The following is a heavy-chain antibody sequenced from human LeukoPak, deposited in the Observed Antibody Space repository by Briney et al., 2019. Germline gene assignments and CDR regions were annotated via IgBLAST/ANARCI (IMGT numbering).Heavy chain of an antibody. Sequence: GRSLRLSCAASGFTFSSYGMHWVRQAPGKGLQGVAGIWYDGSNKYYADSVKGRFTISRDNSKNPLYLQMNSLRAEDTAVYYCARGSYSSSWYVVDYWGQGTLVTVSS. CDR3: ARGSYSSSWYVVDY. V-gene: IGHV3-33*01. D-gene: IGHD6-13*01. CDR1: GFTFSSYG. J-gene: IGHJ4*02. CDR2: IWYDGSNK.